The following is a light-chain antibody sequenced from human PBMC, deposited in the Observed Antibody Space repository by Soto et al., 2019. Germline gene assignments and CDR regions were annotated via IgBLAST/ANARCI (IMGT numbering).Light chain of an antibody. J-gene: IGKJ1*01. CDR1: QSVNSN. V-gene: IGKV3-15*01. CDR2: GAS. Sequence: QCPATGSGAPGGRASLSCRVSQSVNSNLACYQQKPGQAPRLLIYGASTRATGIPVRFSGIGSGTEFTLTISCLHSEDYALYYRPQYHLWLSCTFGQGTKVDNK. CDR3: PQYHLWLSCT.